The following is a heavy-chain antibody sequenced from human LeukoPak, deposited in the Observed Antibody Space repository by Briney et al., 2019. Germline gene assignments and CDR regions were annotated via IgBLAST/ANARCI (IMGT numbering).Heavy chain of an antibody. Sequence: GGSLRLSCAVSGFTFSNEAMGWVRQLRGGGLEWVSTISPGGGTTYYAESMKGRFTISRDNSKSTLYLQMNSLKTEDTAVYYCTTVTYSSSWYRDYGDYYYMDVWGKGTTVTVSS. CDR2: ISPGGGTT. V-gene: IGHV3-23*01. D-gene: IGHD6-13*01. CDR1: GFTFSNEA. CDR3: TTVTYSSSWYRDYGDYYYMDV. J-gene: IGHJ6*03.